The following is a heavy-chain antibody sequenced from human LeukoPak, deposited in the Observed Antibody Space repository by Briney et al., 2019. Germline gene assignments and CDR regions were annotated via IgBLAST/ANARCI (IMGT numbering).Heavy chain of an antibody. CDR2: IRYDGSNK. Sequence: PGGSLRLSCAASGFTFSSCGMHWVRQAPGKGLEWVAFIRYDGSNKYYADSVKGRFTISRDNSKNTLYLQMNSLRAEDTAVYYCAKDRSSSWYGDYFDYWGQGTLVTVSS. J-gene: IGHJ4*02. D-gene: IGHD6-13*01. V-gene: IGHV3-30*02. CDR3: AKDRSSSWYGDYFDY. CDR1: GFTFSSCG.